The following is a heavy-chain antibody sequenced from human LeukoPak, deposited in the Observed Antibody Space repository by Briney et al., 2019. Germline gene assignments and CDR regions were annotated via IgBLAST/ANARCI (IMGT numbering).Heavy chain of an antibody. CDR2: IKQDGSGK. J-gene: IGHJ4*02. CDR3: ARGRGGLLWFGEFNS. Sequence: PGGSLRLSCAASGFTFSSYWMNWVRQAPGKRLEWVANIKQDGSGKYYVDSVKGRFTISRDNANNSLYLQMNSLRAEDTAVYYCARGRGGLLWFGEFNSWGQGTLVTVSS. V-gene: IGHV3-7*01. D-gene: IGHD3-10*01. CDR1: GFTFSSYW.